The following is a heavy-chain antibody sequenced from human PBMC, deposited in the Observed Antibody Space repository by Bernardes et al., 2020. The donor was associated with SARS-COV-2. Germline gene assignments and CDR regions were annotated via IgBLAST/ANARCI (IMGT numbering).Heavy chain of an antibody. D-gene: IGHD6-19*01. CDR1: GYTFTSYD. Sequence: ASVKVSCKASGYTFTSYDINWVRQATGQGLEWMGWMNPNSGNTGYAQKFQGRVTMTRNTAISTAYMELSSLRSEDTAVYYCARSRSQWLVRAYYYYGMDFWGQGTTVTVSS. CDR2: MNPNSGNT. CDR3: ARSRSQWLVRAYYYYGMDF. J-gene: IGHJ6*02. V-gene: IGHV1-8*01.